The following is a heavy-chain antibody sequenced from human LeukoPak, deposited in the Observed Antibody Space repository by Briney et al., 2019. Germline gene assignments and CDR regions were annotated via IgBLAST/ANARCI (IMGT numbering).Heavy chain of an antibody. J-gene: IGHJ4*02. V-gene: IGHV3-30*03. CDR1: EFTFSSYA. Sequence: GGSLRLSCAASEFTFSSYAIHWVRQAPGKGLEWVATISYDGSEKYYADSVKGRFTISRDNSKNTLYLQMNSLRTEDTAVYYCAREGDYVFDYWGQGALVIVSS. CDR3: AREGDYVFDY. D-gene: IGHD3-16*01. CDR2: ISYDGSEK.